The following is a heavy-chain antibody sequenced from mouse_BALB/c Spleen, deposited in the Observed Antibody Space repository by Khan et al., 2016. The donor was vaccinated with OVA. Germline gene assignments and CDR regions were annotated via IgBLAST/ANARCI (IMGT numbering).Heavy chain of an antibody. CDR3: AGELGRYYAMDY. D-gene: IGHD4-1*01. J-gene: IGHJ4*01. CDR1: GYSITRDYA. V-gene: IGHV3-2*02. CDR2: ISNSGSA. Sequence: EVQLQESGPGLVKPSQSLSLTCTVTGYSITRDYAWNWIRQFPGNKLEWMGYISNSGSASYNPSLKSRISITRDTSKNQFFLQLDSVTTEDTATYYYAGELGRYYAMDYWGQGTSVTVSS.